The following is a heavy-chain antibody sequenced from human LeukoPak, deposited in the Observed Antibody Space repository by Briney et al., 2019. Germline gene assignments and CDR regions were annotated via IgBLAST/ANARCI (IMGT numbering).Heavy chain of an antibody. V-gene: IGHV4-59*13. Sequence: GSLRLSCTASGFTFGDYAMSWVRQPPGKGLESIGCVHYSGSSNYNPSLKSRVTISVDTSKNQFALKLNSVTAADTAVYYCARVSAVREYCSGGSCYPLSYYFDLWGQGALVTVSS. J-gene: IGHJ4*02. CDR3: ARVSAVREYCSGGSCYPLSYYFDL. CDR1: GFTFGDYA. D-gene: IGHD2-15*01. CDR2: VHYSGSS.